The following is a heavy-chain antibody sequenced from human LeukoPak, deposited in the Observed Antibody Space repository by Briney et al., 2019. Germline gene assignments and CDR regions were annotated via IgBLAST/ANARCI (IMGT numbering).Heavy chain of an antibody. CDR1: GYSFTTYW. D-gene: IGHD2-8*02. CDR3: AREGSTGGYYDY. V-gene: IGHV5-51*01. CDR2: IYPGDSDT. Sequence: HGESLKISCKGSGYSFTTYWIAWVRQMPGKGLEWMGIIYPGDSDTRYSSSLQGQVTISVDKSITTAYLQWSSLKASDSAMYYCAREGSTGGYYDYWGQGTLVTVSS. J-gene: IGHJ4*02.